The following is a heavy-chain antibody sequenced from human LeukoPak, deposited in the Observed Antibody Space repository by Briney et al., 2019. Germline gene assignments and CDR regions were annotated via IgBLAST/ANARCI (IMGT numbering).Heavy chain of an antibody. V-gene: IGHV3-21*01. CDR2: ISSSSSYI. J-gene: IGHJ4*02. D-gene: IGHD2-15*01. CDR1: GFTFSSYS. CDR3: ARDSDVHCSGGSCTNFDY. Sequence: GGSLRLSCAASGFTFSSYSMNWVRQAPGKGLEWVSSISSSSSYIYYADSVKGRFTISRDNARKSLYLQMNSLRAEDTAIYYCARDSDVHCSGGSCTNFDYWGQGTLVTVSS.